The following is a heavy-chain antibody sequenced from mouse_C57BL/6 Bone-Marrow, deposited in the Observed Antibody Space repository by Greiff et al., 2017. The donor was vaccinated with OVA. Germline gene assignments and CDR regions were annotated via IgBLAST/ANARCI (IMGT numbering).Heavy chain of an antibody. CDR2: IYPRSGNT. Sequence: QVQLQQSGAELARPGASVKLSCKASGYTFTSYGISWVKQRTGQGLEWIGEIYPRSGNTYYNEKFKGKATLTADKSSSTAYMELRSLTSEDSAVYFCARQDYYYGSSYLFAYWGQGTLVTVSA. V-gene: IGHV1-81*01. CDR1: GYTFTSYG. D-gene: IGHD1-1*01. J-gene: IGHJ3*01. CDR3: ARQDYYYGSSYLFAY.